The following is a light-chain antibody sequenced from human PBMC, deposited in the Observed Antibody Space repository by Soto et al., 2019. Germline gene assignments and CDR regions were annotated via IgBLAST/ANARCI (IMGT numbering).Light chain of an antibody. Sequence: EIVLTQSPGTLSLSPGEGATLSCRASQNIYNNYLAWYQQKPGQAPRLLISGASSRATGIPDRFSGSGSGTDFTLTISRLESEDFAVYYCQRYGSSPPYTVGQGTKLE. CDR2: GAS. V-gene: IGKV3-20*01. CDR3: QRYGSSPPYT. J-gene: IGKJ2*01. CDR1: QNIYNNY.